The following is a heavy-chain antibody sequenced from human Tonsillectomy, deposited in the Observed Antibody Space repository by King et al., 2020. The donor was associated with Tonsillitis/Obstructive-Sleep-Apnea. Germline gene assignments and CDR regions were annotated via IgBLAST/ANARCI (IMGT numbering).Heavy chain of an antibody. J-gene: IGHJ5*02. D-gene: IGHD3-10*01. V-gene: IGHV1-24*01. Sequence: QLVQSGAEVKKPGASVKVSCKVAGYTLTELSMHWVRQAPGKGLEWMGRFDPEDGETIYAQKFQGRVTMTEDTSTDTAYMELSSLRSEDTAVFYCTTLPQGSDNWFDPWGQGTLVTVSP. CDR2: FDPEDGET. CDR3: TTLPQGSDNWFDP. CDR1: GYTLTELS.